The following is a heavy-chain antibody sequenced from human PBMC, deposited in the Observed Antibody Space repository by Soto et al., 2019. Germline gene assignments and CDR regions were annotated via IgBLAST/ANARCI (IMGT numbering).Heavy chain of an antibody. CDR3: ARDRGSGSYYDFDY. Sequence: VGSLRLSCAASGFTFSSYWMSWVRQAPGKGLEWVANIKQDGSEKYYVDSVKGRFTISRDNAKNPLYLQMNSLRAEDTAVYYCARDRGSGSYYDFDYWGQGTLVTVSS. CDR1: GFTFSSYW. J-gene: IGHJ4*02. CDR2: IKQDGSEK. V-gene: IGHV3-7*01. D-gene: IGHD1-26*01.